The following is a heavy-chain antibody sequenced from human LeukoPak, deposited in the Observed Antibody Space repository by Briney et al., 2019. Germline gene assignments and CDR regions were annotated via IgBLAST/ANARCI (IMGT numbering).Heavy chain of an antibody. J-gene: IGHJ5*02. D-gene: IGHD2-21*01. V-gene: IGHV3-7*01. Sequence: EGSLRLSCAASAFTFSSYWMSWVRQAPGKGLEWVANIKPDGSEKYYVDSVKGRFTISRDNAKNSLYLQMNSLRAEDTAVYYCARDPFGDNWFDPWGQGTLVTVSS. CDR1: AFTFSSYW. CDR3: ARDPFGDNWFDP. CDR2: IKPDGSEK.